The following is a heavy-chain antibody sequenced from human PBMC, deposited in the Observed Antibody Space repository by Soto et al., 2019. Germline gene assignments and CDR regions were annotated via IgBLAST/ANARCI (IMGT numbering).Heavy chain of an antibody. CDR2: ISSSSSYI. CDR1: GFTFSSYS. D-gene: IGHD3-10*01. J-gene: IGHJ3*02. CDR3: ATVNVLLWFGHDDFDI. Sequence: EVQLVESGGGLVKPGGSLRLSCAASGFTFSSYSMNWVRQAPGKGLEWVSSISSSSSYIYYADSVKGRFTISRDNANNSLYLQMNSLRAEDTAVYYCATVNVLLWFGHDDFDIWGQGTMVTVSS. V-gene: IGHV3-21*01.